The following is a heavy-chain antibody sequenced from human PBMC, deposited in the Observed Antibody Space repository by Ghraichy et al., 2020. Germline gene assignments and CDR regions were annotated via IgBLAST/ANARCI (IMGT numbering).Heavy chain of an antibody. V-gene: IGHV4-59*01. CDR2: IYYSGST. D-gene: IGHD6-13*01. CDR3: ARYSSSWLTGGWVFDY. J-gene: IGHJ4*02. Sequence: SETLSLTCTVSGGSISSYYWSWIRQPPGKGLEWIGYIYYSGSTNYNPSLKSRVTISVDTSKNQFSLKLSSVTAADTAVYYCARYSSSWLTGGWVFDYWGQGTLVTVSS. CDR1: GGSISSYY.